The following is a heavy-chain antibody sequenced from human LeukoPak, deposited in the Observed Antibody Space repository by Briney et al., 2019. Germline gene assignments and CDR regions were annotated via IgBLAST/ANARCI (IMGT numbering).Heavy chain of an antibody. D-gene: IGHD2-8*01. CDR1: GFTFSSYW. CDR3: ARDSRLHNGVPADY. CDR2: IKQDGSEK. V-gene: IGHV3-7*01. J-gene: IGHJ4*02. Sequence: QPGGSLRLSCAASGFTFSSYWMSWVRQAPGKGLEWVANIKQDGSEKYYVDSVKGRFTISRDNAKNSLYLQMNSLRAEDTAVYYCARDSRLHNGVPADYWGQGTLVTVSS.